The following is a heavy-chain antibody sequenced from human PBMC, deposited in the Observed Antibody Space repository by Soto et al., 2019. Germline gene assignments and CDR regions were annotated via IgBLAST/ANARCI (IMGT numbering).Heavy chain of an antibody. J-gene: IGHJ1*01. V-gene: IGHV4-30-4*01. D-gene: IGHD6-19*01. CDR2: IYYSGST. CDR1: GGSIGSGDYY. Sequence: SETLSLTCTVSGGSIGSGDYYWSWIRQPPGKGLEWIGYIYYSGSTYYNPSLKSRVTISVDTSKNQFSLKLSSVTAADTAVYYCARVAAVAGTGSEYFQHWGQGTLVTVSS. CDR3: ARVAAVAGTGSEYFQH.